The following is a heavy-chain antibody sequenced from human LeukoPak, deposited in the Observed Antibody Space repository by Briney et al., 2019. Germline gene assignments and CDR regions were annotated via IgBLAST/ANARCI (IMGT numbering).Heavy chain of an antibody. V-gene: IGHV3-30*18. Sequence: GRSLRLSCVASGFIFSSYGMHWVRQAPGKGLEWVADISYDGSSRYYADSVKGRFTISRDNSKNTLYLQMNSLRTEDTAVYYCVKDLDFRADCWGQGTLVTVSS. D-gene: IGHD2/OR15-2a*01. CDR3: VKDLDFRADC. J-gene: IGHJ4*02. CDR2: ISYDGSSR. CDR1: GFIFSSYG.